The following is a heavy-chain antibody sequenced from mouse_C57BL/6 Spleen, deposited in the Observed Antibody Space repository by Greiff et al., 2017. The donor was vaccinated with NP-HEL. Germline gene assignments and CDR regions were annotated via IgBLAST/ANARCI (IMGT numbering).Heavy chain of an antibody. CDR3: ARGTPNWYFDV. Sequence: QVQLKESGAELVKPGASVKISCKASGYAFSSYWMNWVKQRPGKVLEWIGQIYPGDGDTNYNGKFKGKATLTADKSSSTAYMQLSSLTSEDSAVYFCARGTPNWYFDVWGTGTTVTVSS. CDR2: IYPGDGDT. D-gene: IGHD3-3*01. CDR1: GYAFSSYW. V-gene: IGHV1-80*01. J-gene: IGHJ1*03.